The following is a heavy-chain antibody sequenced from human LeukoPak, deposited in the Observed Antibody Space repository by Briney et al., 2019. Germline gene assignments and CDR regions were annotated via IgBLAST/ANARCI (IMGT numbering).Heavy chain of an antibody. Sequence: PGGSLRLSCAASGFTFSSYWMSWVRQAPGKGLEWVANIKQDGSEKYYVDSVKGRFTISRDNTENSLYLQMNSLRAEDTALYYCAKQTYGDGTYAFDIWGQGTMVTVSS. CDR1: GFTFSSYW. J-gene: IGHJ3*02. D-gene: IGHD4-17*01. V-gene: IGHV3-7*03. CDR3: AKQTYGDGTYAFDI. CDR2: IKQDGSEK.